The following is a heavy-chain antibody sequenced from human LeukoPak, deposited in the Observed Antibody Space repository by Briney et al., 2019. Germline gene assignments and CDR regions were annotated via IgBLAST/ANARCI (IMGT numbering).Heavy chain of an antibody. Sequence: GGSLRLSCAASGFTFSSYGMHWVRQAPGKGLEWVAVISYDGSNKYYADSVKGRFTISRDDSKNTLYLQMNSLRAEDTAVYYCAKDRRGYSYGPFDYWGQGTLVTVSS. CDR3: AKDRRGYSYGPFDY. CDR2: ISYDGSNK. CDR1: GFTFSSYG. V-gene: IGHV3-30*18. J-gene: IGHJ4*02. D-gene: IGHD5-18*01.